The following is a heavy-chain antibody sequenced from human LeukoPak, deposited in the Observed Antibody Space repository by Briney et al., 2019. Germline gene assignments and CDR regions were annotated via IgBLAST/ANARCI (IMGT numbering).Heavy chain of an antibody. V-gene: IGHV4-30-4*01. CDR3: ARHRYDSTRLDYYYYGMDV. CDR2: IYYSGST. Sequence: SETLSLTCTVSGGSISSGDYYWSWIRQPPGKGLEWIGYIYYSGSTYYNPSLKSRVTISVDTSKNQFSLKLSSVTAADTAVYYCARHRYDSTRLDYYYYGMDVWGQGTTVTVSS. J-gene: IGHJ6*02. D-gene: IGHD3-3*01. CDR1: GGSISSGDYY.